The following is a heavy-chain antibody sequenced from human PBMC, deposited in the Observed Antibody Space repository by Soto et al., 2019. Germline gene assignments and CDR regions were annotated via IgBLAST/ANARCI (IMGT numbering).Heavy chain of an antibody. CDR3: ARHGFVDVYPWAWDAIDI. Sequence: PEESLMICYKGSGYSFTSDWIGWVRQMPGKGLEWMGIIYPGDSDTRYSPSFQGQVTISADKSISTAYLQWSSLKASDTAMYYSARHGFVDVYPWAWDAIDIWGQGTMVTVSS. CDR2: IYPGDSDT. D-gene: IGHD2-15*01. J-gene: IGHJ3*02. V-gene: IGHV5-51*01. CDR1: GYSFTSDW.